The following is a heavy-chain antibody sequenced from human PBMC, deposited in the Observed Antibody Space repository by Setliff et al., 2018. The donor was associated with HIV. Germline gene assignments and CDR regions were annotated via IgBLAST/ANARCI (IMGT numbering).Heavy chain of an antibody. D-gene: IGHD3-22*01. CDR3: VRDASPDYDSGGYSAGGH. CDR1: GFTFSSYS. CDR2: IGGSGSAI. J-gene: IGHJ4*02. V-gene: IGHV3-48*01. Sequence: GGSLRLSCAASGFTFSSYSMNWVRQAPGKGLEWVSYIGGSGSAIYYADSVKGRFTFSRDNAKNSLYLQLNSLRAEDTAVYYCVRDASPDYDSGGYSAGGHWGRGTLVTVSS.